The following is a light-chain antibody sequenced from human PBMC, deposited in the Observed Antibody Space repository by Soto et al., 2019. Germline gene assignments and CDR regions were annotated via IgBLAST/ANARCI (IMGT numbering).Light chain of an antibody. CDR2: EVS. Sequence: QSVLTQPASVSGSPGQSITISCTGTSSDVGGYNYVSWYQQHPRKAPKLLIFEVSDRPSGGSNRFSGSKSGNTASLTISGLQAEDEADYYCSSYSGSSIPYVFGTGTKVTVL. CDR3: SSYSGSSIPYV. CDR1: SSDVGGYNY. J-gene: IGLJ1*01. V-gene: IGLV2-14*01.